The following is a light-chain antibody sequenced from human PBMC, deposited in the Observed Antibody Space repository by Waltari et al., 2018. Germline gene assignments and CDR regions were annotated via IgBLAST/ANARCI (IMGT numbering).Light chain of an antibody. Sequence: ETVMTPSPAILAVFPGEGVTISCRASQSVAGNLSWYQQKPSQAPRLLIYGASTRATGIPARFSGSGSGTEFTLTIRSLQSEDFAVYYCQQYNNWPRTFGQGTKLEI. CDR2: GAS. V-gene: IGKV3-15*01. CDR1: QSVAGN. J-gene: IGKJ2*01. CDR3: QQYNNWPRT.